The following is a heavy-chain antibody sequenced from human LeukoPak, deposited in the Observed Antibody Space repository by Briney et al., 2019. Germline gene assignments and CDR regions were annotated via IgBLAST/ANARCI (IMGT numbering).Heavy chain of an antibody. J-gene: IGHJ5*02. CDR2: IIPIFGTA. CDR1: GGTFSSYA. D-gene: IGHD1-7*01. V-gene: IGHV1-69*05. Sequence: SVKVSCKASGGTFSSYAISWVRQAPGQGLELMGRIIPIFGTANYAQKFQGRVTITTDESTSTAYMELSSLRSEDTAVYYCARDGAHNWNYCFDPWGQGTLVTVSS. CDR3: ARDGAHNWNYCFDP.